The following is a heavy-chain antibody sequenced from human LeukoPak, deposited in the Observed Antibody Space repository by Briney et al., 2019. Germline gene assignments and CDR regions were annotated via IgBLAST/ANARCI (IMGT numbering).Heavy chain of an antibody. CDR2: IYYSGST. Sequence: SETLSLTCTVSGGSISSYYWSWIRQPPGKGLEWIGYIYYSGSTNYNPSLKSRVTISIDTSKNQFSLRLTSVTAADTAVYFCARPFYSSGWYGAFDIWGPGTMVTVSS. CDR3: ARPFYSSGWYGAFDI. D-gene: IGHD6-19*01. CDR1: GGSISSYY. J-gene: IGHJ3*02. V-gene: IGHV4-59*08.